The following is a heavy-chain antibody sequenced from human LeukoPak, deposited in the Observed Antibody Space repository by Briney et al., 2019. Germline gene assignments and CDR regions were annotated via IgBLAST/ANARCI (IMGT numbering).Heavy chain of an antibody. CDR1: GFTFSSYA. D-gene: IGHD1-26*01. CDR3: AREYRVGATNYYYYGMDV. J-gene: IGHJ6*02. V-gene: IGHV3-30-3*01. Sequence: GGSLRLSCAASGFTFSSYAMHWVRQAPGKGLEWVAVISYDGSNKYYADSVKGRFTISRDNSKNTLYLQMNSLRAEDTAVYYCAREYRVGATNYYYYGMDVWGQGTTVTVPS. CDR2: ISYDGSNK.